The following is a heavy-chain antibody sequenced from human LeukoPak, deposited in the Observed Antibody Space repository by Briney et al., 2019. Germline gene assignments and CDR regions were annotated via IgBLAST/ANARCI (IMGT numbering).Heavy chain of an antibody. D-gene: IGHD2-2*01. Sequence: ASVKVSCKASGYTFTGYYMHWVRQAPGQGLEWMGWINPNSGGTNYAQNFRGRVTMTRDTSISTAYMELSSLRSDDTAIYYCARSESDCTSTSCYGHSYYYMDVWGKGTAVTISS. CDR2: INPNSGGT. V-gene: IGHV1-2*02. CDR3: ARSESDCTSTSCYGHSYYYMDV. CDR1: GYTFTGYY. J-gene: IGHJ6*03.